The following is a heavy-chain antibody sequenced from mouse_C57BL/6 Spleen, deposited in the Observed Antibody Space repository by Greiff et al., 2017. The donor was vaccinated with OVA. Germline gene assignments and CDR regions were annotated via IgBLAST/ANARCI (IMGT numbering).Heavy chain of an antibody. D-gene: IGHD2-3*01. Sequence: VQRVESGAELVKPGASVKMSCKASGYTFTTYPIEWMKQNHGKSLEWIGNFHPYNDDTKYNEKFKGKATLTVEKSSSTVYLELSRLTSDDSAVYYCARSGGYYDYAMDYWGQGTSVTVSS. CDR1: GYTFTTYP. CDR2: FHPYNDDT. V-gene: IGHV1-47*01. J-gene: IGHJ4*01. CDR3: ARSGGYYDYAMDY.